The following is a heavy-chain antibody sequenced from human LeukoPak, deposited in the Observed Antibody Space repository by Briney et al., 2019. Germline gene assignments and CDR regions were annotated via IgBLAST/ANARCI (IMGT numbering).Heavy chain of an antibody. CDR2: IRYDGSNK. CDR1: GFTFSSYG. D-gene: IGHD3-10*01. CDR3: ARDFTRDYGSGSYQDV. J-gene: IGHJ6*04. Sequence: GGSLRLSCAASGFTFSSYGMHWVRQAPGKGLEWVAFIRYDGSNKYYADSVKGRFTISRDNSKNTLYLQMNSLRAEDTAVYYCARDFTRDYGSGSYQDVWGKGTTVTVSS. V-gene: IGHV3-30*02.